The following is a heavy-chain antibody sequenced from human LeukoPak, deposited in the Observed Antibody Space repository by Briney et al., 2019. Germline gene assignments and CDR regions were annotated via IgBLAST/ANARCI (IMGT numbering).Heavy chain of an antibody. CDR2: IFYSGST. CDR1: GGSISSDDYS. Sequence: SETLSLTCTVSGGSISSDDYSWSWIRQPPGKVLEWIGHIFYSGSTYYNPSLRSRLTISVDTSKNQFSLKLSSVTAADTAVYYCARDFAEGDYGKFDYWGQGTLVTVSS. D-gene: IGHD4/OR15-4a*01. CDR3: ARDFAEGDYGKFDY. J-gene: IGHJ4*02. V-gene: IGHV4-30-4*08.